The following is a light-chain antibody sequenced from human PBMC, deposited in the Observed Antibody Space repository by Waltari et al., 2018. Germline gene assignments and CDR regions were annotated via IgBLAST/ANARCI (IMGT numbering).Light chain of an antibody. Sequence: EILMTQSPATVSVSPGERVTLSSSASQSVTSNLAWYQQKPGQAPRPLIYGASTRATTLPARFSGSGSGTEFTLTISSLQAEDSAVYYCHQYNNWPPWTFGQGTRVEIK. CDR2: GAS. V-gene: IGKV3-15*01. J-gene: IGKJ1*01. CDR1: QSVTSN. CDR3: HQYNNWPPWT.